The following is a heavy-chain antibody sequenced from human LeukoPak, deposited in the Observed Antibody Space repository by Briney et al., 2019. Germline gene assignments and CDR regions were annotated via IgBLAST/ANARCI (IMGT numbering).Heavy chain of an antibody. J-gene: IGHJ4*02. CDR1: GFTFSSYA. V-gene: IGHV3-48*01. CDR3: AKDRPNYYGSNGHYYKLNGDC. Sequence: PGGSLRLSCAASGFTFSSYAMQWVRQAPGKGLEFVSYISSSGTNIHYADSVKGRFTVSRDNAKNSLYLQMNSLRAEDTAVYYCAKDRPNYYGSNGHYYKLNGDCWGQGTLVTVSS. D-gene: IGHD3-22*01. CDR2: ISSSGTNI.